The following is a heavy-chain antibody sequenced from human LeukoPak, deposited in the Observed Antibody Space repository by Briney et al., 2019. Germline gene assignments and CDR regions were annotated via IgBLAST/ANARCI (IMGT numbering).Heavy chain of an antibody. CDR2: INPNSGGT. D-gene: IGHD3-3*01. V-gene: IGHV1-2*02. CDR1: GYSFTGYY. J-gene: IGHJ6*02. CDR3: ARDTKVTNFGVAIPHYYYYYGMDV. Sequence: ASVKVSCEAPGYSFTGYYMHWGRQAPGQGLEWMGWINPNSGGTNYAQKFQGRVTMTRDTSISTAYMELSRLRSDDTAAYYRARDTKVTNFGVAIPHYYYYYGMDVWGQGTTVTVSS.